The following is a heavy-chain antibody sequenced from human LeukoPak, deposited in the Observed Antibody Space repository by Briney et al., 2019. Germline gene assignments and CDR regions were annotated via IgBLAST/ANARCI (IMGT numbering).Heavy chain of an antibody. Sequence: GVLRLSCAASGFTFSSYATSWVRQAPGKGLEWVSAISGSGGSTYYADSVKGRFTISRDNSKNTLYLQMNSLRAEDTAVYYCAKGFDSSGYFSWFDPWGQGTLVTVSS. D-gene: IGHD3-22*01. CDR1: GFTFSSYA. V-gene: IGHV3-23*01. CDR2: ISGSGGST. J-gene: IGHJ5*02. CDR3: AKGFDSSGYFSWFDP.